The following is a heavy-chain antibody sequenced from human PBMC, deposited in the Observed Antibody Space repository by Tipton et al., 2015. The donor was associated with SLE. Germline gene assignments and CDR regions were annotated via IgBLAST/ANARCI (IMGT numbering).Heavy chain of an antibody. Sequence: TLSLTCTVSGGSVTSSRYHWGWIRQPPGKGLEYIGSAYSSGGAYYTPSLKSRVTISVDTSKNQFSLRLTSVTAADTAVYYCARGMVTWRGAVVGVDVWGQGTRVNVSS. CDR2: AYSSGGA. CDR1: GGSVTSSRYH. V-gene: IGHV4-39*07. D-gene: IGHD2-21*02. CDR3: ARGMVTWRGAVVGVDV. J-gene: IGHJ6*02.